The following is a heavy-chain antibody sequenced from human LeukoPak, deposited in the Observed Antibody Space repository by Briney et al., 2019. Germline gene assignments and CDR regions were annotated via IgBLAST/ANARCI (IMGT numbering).Heavy chain of an antibody. CDR1: GASISSYY. V-gene: IGHV4-59*12. Sequence: SETLSLTCPLSGASISSYYWSWIRQPPGKGLEYIGYIHHSGSTYYNPSLKSRVTISVDRSKNQFSLKLNSVTAADTAVYYCAREVGSLGYFDYWGQGTLVTVSS. CDR3: AREVGSLGYFDY. J-gene: IGHJ4*02. D-gene: IGHD1-26*01. CDR2: IHHSGST.